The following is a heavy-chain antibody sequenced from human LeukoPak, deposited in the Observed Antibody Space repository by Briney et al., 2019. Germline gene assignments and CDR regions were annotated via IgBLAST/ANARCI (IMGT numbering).Heavy chain of an antibody. CDR2: ISGSGGVT. J-gene: IGHJ4*02. D-gene: IGHD3-16*02. V-gene: IGHV3-23*01. CDR1: GLTFRNYA. Sequence: GGSLRLSCVVTGLTFRNYAMSWVRQAPGKGPEWVSDISGSGGVTHYADSVKGRFTISRDNAKNSLYLQMNSLRAEDTAVYYCARGGLMITFGGVIAPLDYWGQGTLVTVSS. CDR3: ARGGLMITFGGVIAPLDY.